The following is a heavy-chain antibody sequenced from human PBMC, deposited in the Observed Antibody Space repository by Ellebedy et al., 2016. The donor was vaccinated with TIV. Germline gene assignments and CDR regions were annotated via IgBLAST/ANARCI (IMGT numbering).Heavy chain of an antibody. CDR1: GFTLSSYA. Sequence: GESLKISCAASGFTLSSYAMSWVRQAPGKGLEWVASITAGGTSIYYADSVKGRFTVSRDNAKNTLYLQMNSLRAEDTAVYYCASRGVAVQGADYWGQGTLVTVSS. D-gene: IGHD3-10*01. J-gene: IGHJ4*02. CDR3: ASRGVAVQGADY. CDR2: ITAGGTSI. V-gene: IGHV3-23*01.